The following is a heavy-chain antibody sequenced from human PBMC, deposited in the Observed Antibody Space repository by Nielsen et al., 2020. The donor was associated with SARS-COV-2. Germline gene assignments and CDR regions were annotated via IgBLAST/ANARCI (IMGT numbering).Heavy chain of an antibody. CDR1: GYTFTGYY. CDR3: ARGTPLEGYYYYYMDV. D-gene: IGHD1-14*01. V-gene: IGHV1-2*04. Sequence: ASVKVSCKASGYTFTGYYMHWVRQAPGQGLEWMGWINPNSGGTNYAQKFQGWVTVTRDTSISTAYMELSRLRSDDTAVYYCARGTPLEGYYYYYMDVWGKGTTVTVSS. J-gene: IGHJ6*03. CDR2: INPNSGGT.